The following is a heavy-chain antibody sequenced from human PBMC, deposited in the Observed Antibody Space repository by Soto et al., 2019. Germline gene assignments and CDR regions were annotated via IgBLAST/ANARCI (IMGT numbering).Heavy chain of an antibody. CDR2: IYYSGST. CDR3: ARVLLQLVHDYYYYYGMDV. D-gene: IGHD6-13*01. CDR1: GGSISSGGYY. J-gene: IGHJ6*02. V-gene: IGHV4-31*03. Sequence: SETLSLTCTVSGGSISSGGYYWSWIRQHPGKGLEWIGYIYYSGSTYYNPSLKSRVTISVDTSKNQFSLKLSSVTAADTAVYYCARVLLQLVHDYYYYYGMDVWGQGTTVTVSS.